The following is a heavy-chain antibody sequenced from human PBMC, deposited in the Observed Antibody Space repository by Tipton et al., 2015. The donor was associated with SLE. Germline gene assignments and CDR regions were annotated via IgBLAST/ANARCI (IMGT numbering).Heavy chain of an antibody. Sequence: TLSLTCTVSGDSINSPTYYWNWIRQPPGRRLEWIGYVYFNGNTNYNPSLKSRVIISVDTSKNQFSLKLSSVIAADTAVYYCARTNWNYIAFNIWSQGTLVTVSS. V-gene: IGHV4-61*01. CDR1: GDSINSPTYY. J-gene: IGHJ3*02. CDR2: VYFNGNT. D-gene: IGHD1-7*01. CDR3: ARTNWNYIAFNI.